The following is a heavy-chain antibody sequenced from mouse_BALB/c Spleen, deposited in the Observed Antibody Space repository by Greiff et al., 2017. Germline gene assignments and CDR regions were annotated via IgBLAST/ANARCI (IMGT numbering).Heavy chain of an antibody. J-gene: IGHJ3*01. V-gene: IGHV3-8*02. Sequence: EVKLMESGPSLVKPSQTLSLTCSVTGDSITSGYWNWIRKFPGNKLEYMGYISYSGSTYYNPSLKSRISITRDTSKNQYYLQLNSVTTEDTATYYCARRATATPGFAYWGQGTLVTVSA. CDR3: ARRATATPGFAY. D-gene: IGHD1-2*01. CDR2: ISYSGST. CDR1: GDSITSGY.